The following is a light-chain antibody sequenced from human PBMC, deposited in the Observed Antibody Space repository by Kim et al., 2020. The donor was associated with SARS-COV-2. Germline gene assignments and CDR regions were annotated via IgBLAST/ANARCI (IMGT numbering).Light chain of an antibody. V-gene: IGLV10-54*04. CDR3: SAWDRSLSAWV. CDR2: RNN. J-gene: IGLJ3*02. CDR1: SNNMGDQG. Sequence: SQTATLTCTGDSNNMGDQGPTWLQQHQGHPPNLLSYRNNNRPSGISERFSASRSGNTASLTITGLQPDDEADYYCSAWDRSLSAWVFGGGTKLTVL.